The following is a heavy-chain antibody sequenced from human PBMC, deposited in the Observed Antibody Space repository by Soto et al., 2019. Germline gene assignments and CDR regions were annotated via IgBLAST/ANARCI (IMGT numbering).Heavy chain of an antibody. CDR3: ARRNYGEEGYFFDF. D-gene: IGHD4-17*01. Sequence: QVQLRESGPGLVRPSETLSLTCTVSGGSITGYYWSWIRQPPGKGLEWIGYISDSGSTTYNAALKSRVTISEDTSKNLFSLNLRSVTAADTAVYYCARRNYGEEGYFFDFWGQGLLVTVSS. V-gene: IGHV4-59*08. CDR1: GGSITGYY. CDR2: ISDSGST. J-gene: IGHJ4*02.